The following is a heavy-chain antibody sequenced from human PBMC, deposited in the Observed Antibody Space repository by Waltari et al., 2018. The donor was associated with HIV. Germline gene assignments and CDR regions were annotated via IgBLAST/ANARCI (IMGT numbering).Heavy chain of an antibody. D-gene: IGHD3-3*01. Sequence: EVQLLESGGGLVQPGGSLRLPCAASGFTFSSYAMSWVRQVPGKGLEGVSAISGRGGSTYYADSVKGGLTISRDNSKNTLYLQMNSLRAEDTAVYYCAKDPYGERRITIFGVVISPFDYWGQGTLVTVSS. CDR1: GFTFSSYA. J-gene: IGHJ4*02. CDR2: ISGRGGST. CDR3: AKDPYGERRITIFGVVISPFDY. V-gene: IGHV3-23*01.